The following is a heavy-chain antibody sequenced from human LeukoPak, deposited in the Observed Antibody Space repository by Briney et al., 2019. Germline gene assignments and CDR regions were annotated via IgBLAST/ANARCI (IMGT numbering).Heavy chain of an antibody. CDR3: TPPPITYDSSGYYYGFVDY. Sequence: GGSLRLSCAASGFTFSNAWMSWVRQAPGKGLEWVGRIKSKTDGGTTDYAAPVKGRFTSARYDSKNKLHLQMNSLKTEDTAVYFCTPPPITYDSSGYYYGFVDYWGQGTLVTVSS. D-gene: IGHD3-22*01. CDR1: GFTFSNAW. V-gene: IGHV3-15*01. J-gene: IGHJ4*02. CDR2: IKSKTDGGTT.